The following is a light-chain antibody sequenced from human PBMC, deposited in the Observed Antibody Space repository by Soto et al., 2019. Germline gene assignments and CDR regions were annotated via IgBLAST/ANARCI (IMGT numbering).Light chain of an antibody. CDR3: AAWDDSLNGWV. V-gene: IGLV1-44*01. Sequence: QLVLTQPPSASGTPGQRVTISCSGGSSNIGSNAVAWYQQLPETAPKLLIYTNTQRPSGVPDRFSGSRSGTSASLAISGLQSEDEADYYCAAWDDSLNGWVFGGGTQLTVL. J-gene: IGLJ3*02. CDR2: TNT. CDR1: SSNIGSNA.